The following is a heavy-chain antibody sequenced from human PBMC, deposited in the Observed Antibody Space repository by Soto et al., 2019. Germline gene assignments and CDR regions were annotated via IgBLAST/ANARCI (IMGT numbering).Heavy chain of an antibody. CDR3: AREGIAARPRSYYYYGMDV. CDR2: INHSGST. Sequence: SETLSLTCAVYGGSFSGYYWSWIRQPPGKGLEWIGEINHSGSTNYNPSLKSRVTISVDTSKNQFSLKLSSVTAADTAVYYCAREGIAARPRSYYYYGMDVWGQGTTVTGSS. CDR1: GGSFSGYY. V-gene: IGHV4-34*01. D-gene: IGHD6-6*01. J-gene: IGHJ6*02.